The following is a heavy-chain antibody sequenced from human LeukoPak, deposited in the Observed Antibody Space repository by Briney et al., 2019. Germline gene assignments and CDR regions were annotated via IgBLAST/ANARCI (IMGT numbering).Heavy chain of an antibody. Sequence: SQTLSLTCAVSGGSISSGGYSWSWIRQPLGKGLEWIGYIYHSGSTYYNPSLKSRVTISVDRSKNQFSLKLSSVTAADTAVYYCARVTHCGGDCYGMDVWGQGTTVTVSS. CDR2: IYHSGST. D-gene: IGHD2-21*01. CDR3: ARVTHCGGDCYGMDV. CDR1: GGSISSGGYS. J-gene: IGHJ6*02. V-gene: IGHV4-30-2*01.